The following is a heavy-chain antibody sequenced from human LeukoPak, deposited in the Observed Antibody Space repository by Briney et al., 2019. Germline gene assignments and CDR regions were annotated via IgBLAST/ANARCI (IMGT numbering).Heavy chain of an antibody. J-gene: IGHJ6*03. CDR3: AKDINYDFWSGYDAMAV. D-gene: IGHD3-3*01. CDR2: ISWNSGSI. Sequence: GGSLRLSCAASGFTFDDYAMHWVRHAPGKGLEWVSGISWNSGSIGYADSVKGRFTISRDNAKNSLYLQMNSLRAEETALYYCAKDINYDFWSGYDAMAVWGKGTTVTVSS. V-gene: IGHV3-9*01. CDR1: GFTFDDYA.